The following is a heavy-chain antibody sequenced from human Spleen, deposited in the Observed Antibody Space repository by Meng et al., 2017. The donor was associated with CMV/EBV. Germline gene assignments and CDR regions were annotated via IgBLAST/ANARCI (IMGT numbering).Heavy chain of an antibody. CDR1: GFPFSTYW. CDR3: VGLAYGEFDY. D-gene: IGHD3-16*01. Sequence: GESLKISCAASGFPFSTYWMTWVRQAPQKGLEWVANIKQDGSEEYYVDSVKGRFSISRDNAKNSVFLQMNSLRAEDTALYYCVGLAYGEFDYWGQGTLVTVSS. J-gene: IGHJ4*02. CDR2: IKQDGSEE. V-gene: IGHV3-7*01.